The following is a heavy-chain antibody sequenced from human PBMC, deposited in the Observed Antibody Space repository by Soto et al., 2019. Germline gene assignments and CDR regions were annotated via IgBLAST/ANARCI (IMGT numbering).Heavy chain of an antibody. D-gene: IGHD6-6*01. J-gene: IGHJ6*02. CDR1: GGTFSSYA. CDR2: IIPIFGTA. Sequence: GASVKVSCKASGGTFSSYAISWVRQAPGQGLEWMGGIIPIFGTANYAQKFQGRVTITADKSTSTAYMELSSLRSEDTAVYYCARVVVIAARRVYYYYYGMDVWGQGTTVTVSS. CDR3: ARVVVIAARRVYYYYYGMDV. V-gene: IGHV1-69*06.